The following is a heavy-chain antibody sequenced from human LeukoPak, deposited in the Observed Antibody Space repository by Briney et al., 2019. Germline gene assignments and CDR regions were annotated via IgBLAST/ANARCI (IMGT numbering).Heavy chain of an antibody. J-gene: IGHJ3*02. D-gene: IGHD5-12*01. V-gene: IGHV4-59*01. Sequence: PSETLSLTCSVSAPSIRSDFCSWVRHSPGKGLEWVGYVYDNDISNFYPSLVSRLIILVDRSNSQYSLKLRSVTAADTAVYYCARGLVLATDDAFDIWGPGTMVTVSS. CDR3: ARGLVLATDDAFDI. CDR2: VYDNDIS. CDR1: APSIRSDF.